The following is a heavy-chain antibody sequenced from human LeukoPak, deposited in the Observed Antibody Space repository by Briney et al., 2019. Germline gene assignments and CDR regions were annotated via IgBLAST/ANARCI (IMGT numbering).Heavy chain of an antibody. CDR1: GDSISSGGYY. CDR2: IYYSGST. J-gene: IGHJ5*02. D-gene: IGHD3-10*01. CDR3: ARDGLQSMVRPFDP. V-gene: IGHV4-31*03. Sequence: PSQTLSLTCTVSGDSISSGGYYWSWIRQNPGKGLEWIGSIYYSGSTYYNPSLKSRVTISVDTSKNQFSLKLSSVTAADTAVYYCARDGLQSMVRPFDPWGQGTLVTVSS.